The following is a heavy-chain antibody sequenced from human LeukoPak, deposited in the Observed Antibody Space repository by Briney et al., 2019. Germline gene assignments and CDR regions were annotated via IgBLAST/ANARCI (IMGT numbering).Heavy chain of an antibody. D-gene: IGHD1-26*01. J-gene: IGHJ4*02. CDR3: ARQSGGRRGNY. V-gene: IGHV5-51*01. Sequence: GESLKISCMGSGYSFTSYWIGGVRQLPGKGLEWMGIIYPGDSDTRYSPSFQGQVTSSVDQSISTAYLQWSSLKASDTAMYYCARQSGGRRGNYWGQGTLVTVSS. CDR1: GYSFTSYW. CDR2: IYPGDSDT.